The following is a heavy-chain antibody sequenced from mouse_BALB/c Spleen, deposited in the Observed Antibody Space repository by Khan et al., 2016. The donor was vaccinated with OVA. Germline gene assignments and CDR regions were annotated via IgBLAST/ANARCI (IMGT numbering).Heavy chain of an antibody. CDR1: GYIFTSYW. Sequence: QVQLKQSGAELVRPGASVKLSCKTSGYIFTSYWIHWVKQRSGQGLEWFARIYPGTDNTYYNEKLKDKVTLTADKSSSTVYMQLSSLKSEDSAVFFCAREEALYYFDYWGQGTTVTVSS. CDR2: IYPGTDNT. V-gene: IGHV1-76*01. D-gene: IGHD3-2*02. CDR3: AREEALYYFDY. J-gene: IGHJ2*01.